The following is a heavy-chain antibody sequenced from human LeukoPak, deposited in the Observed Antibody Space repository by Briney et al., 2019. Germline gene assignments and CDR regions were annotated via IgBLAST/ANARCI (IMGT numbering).Heavy chain of an antibody. Sequence: GGSLRLSCAASGFTVSNNYMSWVRQAPGKGLEWVSVIYSGGSTYYANSVKGRFTISRDNSKNTLYLQMNSLRAEDTAVYYCARGGLGYYFDYWGQGTLVTVSS. CDR1: GFTVSNNY. J-gene: IGHJ4*02. CDR3: ARGGLGYYFDY. D-gene: IGHD3/OR15-3a*01. V-gene: IGHV3-53*01. CDR2: IYSGGST.